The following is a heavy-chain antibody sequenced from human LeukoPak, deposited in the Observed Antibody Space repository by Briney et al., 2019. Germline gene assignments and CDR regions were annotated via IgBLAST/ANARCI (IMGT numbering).Heavy chain of an antibody. CDR1: GFTFSDYY. V-gene: IGHV3-11*01. CDR3: ARDKEDIVVVPAARQHYYYYYMDV. D-gene: IGHD2-2*01. Sequence: GGSLRLSCAAPGFTFSDYYMSWIRQPPGKGLEWVSYISSSGSIIYYADSVKGRFTISRDNAKNSLYLQMNSLRAEDTAVYYCARDKEDIVVVPAARQHYYYYYMDVWGKGTTVTVSS. CDR2: ISSSGSII. J-gene: IGHJ6*03.